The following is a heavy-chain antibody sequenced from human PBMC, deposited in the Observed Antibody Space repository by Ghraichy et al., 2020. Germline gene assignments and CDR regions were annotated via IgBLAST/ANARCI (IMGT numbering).Heavy chain of an antibody. CDR1: GYTFTSYA. D-gene: IGHD6-13*01. J-gene: IGHJ4*02. CDR3: ARVISSSWANYFDY. V-gene: IGHV7-4-1*02. Sequence: ASVKVSCKASGYTFTSYAMNWVRQAPGQGLEWMGWINTNTGNPTYAQGFTGRFVFSLDTSVSTAYLQISSLKAEDTAVYYCARVISSSWANYFDYWGQGTLVTVSS. CDR2: INTNTGNP.